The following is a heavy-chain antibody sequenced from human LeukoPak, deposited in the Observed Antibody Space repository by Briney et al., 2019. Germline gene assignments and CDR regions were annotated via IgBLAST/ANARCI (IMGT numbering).Heavy chain of an antibody. CDR2: IYAGGNT. D-gene: IGHD2-21*01. CDR3: AREFRGGCESGIFDY. Sequence: PSETLSLTCTVSGGSISIGSYYLSWIRHPAGKGLEWIGRIYAGGNTNYNPSHYSPSVKSRVIISIDTSKSQFSLNLTSVTAADTAVYYCAREFRGGCESGIFDYWGQGTLVTVSS. V-gene: IGHV4-61*02. CDR1: GGSISIGSYY. J-gene: IGHJ4*02.